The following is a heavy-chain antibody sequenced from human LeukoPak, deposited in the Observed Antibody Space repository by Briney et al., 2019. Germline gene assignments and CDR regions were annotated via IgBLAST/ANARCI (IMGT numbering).Heavy chain of an antibody. CDR2: IIPIFGTA. CDR1: GGTFISYA. V-gene: IGHV1-69*13. D-gene: IGHD3-9*01. CDR3: ARLTGYQHMIDY. J-gene: IGHJ4*02. Sequence: ASVTVSCKASGGTFISYAISWVRQAPGQGLEWMGGIIPIFGTANYAQKFQGRVTITADESTSTAYMELSSLRSEDTAVYYCARLTGYQHMIDYWGQGTLVTVSS.